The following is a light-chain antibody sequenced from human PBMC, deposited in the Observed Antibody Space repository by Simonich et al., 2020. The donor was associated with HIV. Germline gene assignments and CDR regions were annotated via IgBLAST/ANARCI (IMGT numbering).Light chain of an antibody. CDR1: QSVSST. Sequence: EIVMTQSPDTLSVSPGERATLSCSPSQSVSSTLAWYQQKPGQAPRLRIYGASTRATGIPARFSGSGSGTEFTLTISSLQSEDFAVYYCQQYNNWPPYTFGQGTKLEIK. CDR3: QQYNNWPPYT. CDR2: GAS. V-gene: IGKV3-15*01. J-gene: IGKJ2*01.